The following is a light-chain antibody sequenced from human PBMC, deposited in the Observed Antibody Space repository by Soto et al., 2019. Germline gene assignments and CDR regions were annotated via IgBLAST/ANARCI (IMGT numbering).Light chain of an antibody. Sequence: QSALTQPASVSGSPGQSIAISCTGTSSDVGGYNFVSWNQQHPGKAPKLMIYDVSNRPSGVSNRFSGSKSGNTASLTISGLQAEDEADYYCSSYSGSSTLVVFGGGTKLTVL. CDR3: SSYSGSSTLVV. CDR2: DVS. V-gene: IGLV2-14*03. J-gene: IGLJ2*01. CDR1: SSDVGGYNF.